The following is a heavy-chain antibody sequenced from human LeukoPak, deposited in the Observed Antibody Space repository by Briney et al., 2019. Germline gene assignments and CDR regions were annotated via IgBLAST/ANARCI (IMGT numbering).Heavy chain of an antibody. D-gene: IGHD5-18*01. J-gene: IGHJ4*02. CDR3: ARDRRGYSYGGSCIDY. Sequence: GASVKVSCKASGYTFTGYYMHWVRQAPGQGLEWMGWINPNSGGTNYAQKFQGRVTMTRDTSISTAYMELSRLRSDDTAVYYCARDRRGYSYGGSCIDYWGQGTLVTVSS. V-gene: IGHV1-2*02. CDR2: INPNSGGT. CDR1: GYTFTGYY.